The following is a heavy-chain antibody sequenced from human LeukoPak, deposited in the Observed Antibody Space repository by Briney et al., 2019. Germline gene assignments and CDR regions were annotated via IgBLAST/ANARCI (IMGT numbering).Heavy chain of an antibody. CDR1: GFSFNIYA. CDR2: IWHDGSDH. CDR3: ARGGTTGNWFDP. D-gene: IGHD3-16*01. J-gene: IGHJ5*02. V-gene: IGHV3-33*01. Sequence: GGSLRLSCVASGFSFNIYAMHWVRQTPGKGLEWVATIWHDGSDHRYVDSVRGRFTISRDNSKDTVYLQMNDLRVEDTAIHYCARGGTTGNWFDPWGQGILVTVSS.